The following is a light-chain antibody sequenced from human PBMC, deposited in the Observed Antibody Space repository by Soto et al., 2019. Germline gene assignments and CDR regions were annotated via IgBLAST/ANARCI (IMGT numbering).Light chain of an antibody. CDR1: SSDVGGYNY. V-gene: IGLV2-8*01. CDR3: SSYAGSNNFVV. CDR2: EVS. J-gene: IGLJ2*01. Sequence: QSALTQPPSASGSPGQSVTISCTGTSSDVGGYNYVSWYQQHPGKAPKLMIYEVSKRPSGVPDRFSGSKSGNTASLTVSGLQPEDEADYYCSSYAGSNNFVVFGGRTKVTVL.